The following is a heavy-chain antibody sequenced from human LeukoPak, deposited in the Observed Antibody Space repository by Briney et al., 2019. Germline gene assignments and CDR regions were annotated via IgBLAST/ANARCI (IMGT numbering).Heavy chain of an antibody. Sequence: GGSLRLSCAASGFTVTTNYMSWVRQAPGKGLEWVPIIYSGGSTYYADSVEGRFTISRDNSKNTLYLQMNSLRAEDTAVYFCARMGITGTTPFDYWGQGTLVTVSS. CDR1: GFTVTTNY. CDR3: ARMGITGTTPFDY. J-gene: IGHJ4*02. D-gene: IGHD1-7*01. V-gene: IGHV3-66*01. CDR2: IYSGGST.